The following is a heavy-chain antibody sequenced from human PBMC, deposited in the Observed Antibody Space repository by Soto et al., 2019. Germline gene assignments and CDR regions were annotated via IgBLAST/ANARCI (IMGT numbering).Heavy chain of an antibody. Sequence: SETLSLTCTVSGGSISSGGYYWSWIRQHPGKGLEWIGYIYYSGSTYYNPSLKSRVTISVDTSKNQFSLKLSSVTAADTDVYYCARGDPRHFDYWGQGTLVTVSS. CDR2: IYYSGST. J-gene: IGHJ4*02. CDR1: GGSISSGGYY. CDR3: ARGDPRHFDY. V-gene: IGHV4-31*03.